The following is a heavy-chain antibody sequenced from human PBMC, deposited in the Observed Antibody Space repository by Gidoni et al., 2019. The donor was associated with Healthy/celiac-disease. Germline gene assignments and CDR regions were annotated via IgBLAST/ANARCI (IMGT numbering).Heavy chain of an antibody. CDR1: GGSLSSSNW. CDR2: IYHSGST. V-gene: IGHV4-4*02. J-gene: IGHJ4*02. CDR3: AGADSSSSSWYFDY. D-gene: IGHD6-6*01. Sequence: VQLQESCPGLVKPSGTLSLTCAVSGGSLSSSNWWRWVRQPPGKGLEWIGEIYHSGSTNYNPSLKSRVTISVDKSKNQFSLKLSSVTAADTAVYYCAGADSSSSSWYFDYWGQGTLVTVSS.